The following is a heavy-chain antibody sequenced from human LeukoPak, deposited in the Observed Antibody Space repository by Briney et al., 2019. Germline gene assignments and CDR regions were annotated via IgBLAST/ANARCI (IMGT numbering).Heavy chain of an antibody. CDR1: GYTFTSCD. D-gene: IGHD3-10*01. J-gene: IGHJ6*03. CDR3: ARGNVLLWFGELSTSYYYYYMDV. V-gene: IGHV1-8*01. Sequence: ASVKVSCKASGYTFTSCDINWVRQATGQGLEWMGWMNPNSGNTGYAQKFQGRVTMTRNTSISTAYMELSSLRSEDTAVYYCARGNVLLWFGELSTSYYYYYMDVWGKGTTVTISS. CDR2: MNPNSGNT.